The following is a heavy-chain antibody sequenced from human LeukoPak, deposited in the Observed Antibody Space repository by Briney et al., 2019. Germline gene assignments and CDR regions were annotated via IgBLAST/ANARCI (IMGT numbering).Heavy chain of an antibody. J-gene: IGHJ6*03. CDR3: ARASGVGSGSYYGPPNYYYYYMDV. Sequence: GGSLRLSCAASGFNFYHYTMHWVRQAPGKGLEWVSLFSWNGINTHYADSVKGRFTISRDNAKNSLYLQVNSLRAEDTAVYYCARASGVGSGSYYGPPNYYYYYMDVWGKGTTVTISS. CDR2: FSWNGINT. CDR1: GFNFYHYT. D-gene: IGHD3-10*01. V-gene: IGHV3-43*01.